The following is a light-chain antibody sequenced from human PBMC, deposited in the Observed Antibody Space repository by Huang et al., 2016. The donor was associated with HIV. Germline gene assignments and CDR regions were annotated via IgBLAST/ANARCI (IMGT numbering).Light chain of an antibody. Sequence: EIVMTQSPDTLSVSAGERATLSCRASQSVSTNLAWYQQRPGQAPSLVIYDASTRAIAIPASFNCTGSGTELTLPINSLQSEDFAIYYCQHYNNWPQTFAQGTRVE. V-gene: IGKV3-15*01. CDR2: DAS. J-gene: IGKJ1*01. CDR1: QSVSTN. CDR3: QHYNNWPQT.